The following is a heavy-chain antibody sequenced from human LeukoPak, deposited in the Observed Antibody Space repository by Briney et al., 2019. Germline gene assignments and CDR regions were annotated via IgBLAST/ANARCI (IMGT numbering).Heavy chain of an antibody. CDR2: ISSSGSTI. J-gene: IGHJ4*02. CDR1: GFTFSDYY. D-gene: IGHD3-16*02. CDR3: VRDSARLGELSLYGSYYFDY. Sequence: GGSLRLSCAASGFTFSDYYMSWIRQAPGKGLEWISYISSSGSTIYYADSVKGRFTISRDNAKNPLYLQMNSLRAEDTAVYYCVRDSARLGELSLYGSYYFDYWGQGTLVTVSS. V-gene: IGHV3-11*01.